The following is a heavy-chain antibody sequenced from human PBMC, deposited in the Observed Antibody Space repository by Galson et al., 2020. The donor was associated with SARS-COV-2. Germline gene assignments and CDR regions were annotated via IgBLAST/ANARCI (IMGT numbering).Heavy chain of an antibody. CDR2: IKSKTDGGTT. Sequence: GESLKISCAASGFTFSNAWMSWVRQAPGKGLEWVGRIKSKTDGGTTDYAAPVKGRFTISRDDSKNTLYLQMNSLKTEDTAVYYCTTDHRPQDIVVVPAATYYYYYGMDVWGQGTTVTVSS. D-gene: IGHD2-2*01. J-gene: IGHJ6*02. CDR1: GFTFSNAW. V-gene: IGHV3-15*01. CDR3: TTDHRPQDIVVVPAATYYYYYGMDV.